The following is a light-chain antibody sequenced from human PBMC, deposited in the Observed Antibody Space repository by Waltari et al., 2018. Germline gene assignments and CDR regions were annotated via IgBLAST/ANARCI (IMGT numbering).Light chain of an antibody. Sequence: DIQMTQSPSSLSASVGDRVTITCRASETIISYLNWYQQKPGKAPNLLIYAASSLQSGVPSRFSGSGYGTDFTLTISSLQAEDFATYYCQQSYSTPYTFGQGTKLQIK. CDR1: ETIISY. CDR2: AAS. J-gene: IGKJ2*01. V-gene: IGKV1-39*01. CDR3: QQSYSTPYT.